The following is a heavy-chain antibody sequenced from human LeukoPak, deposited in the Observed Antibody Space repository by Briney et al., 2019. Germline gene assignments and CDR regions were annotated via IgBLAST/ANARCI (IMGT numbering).Heavy chain of an antibody. Sequence: GGSLRLSCAASGFTFSSYAMSWVRQAPGKGLEWVSGISGSGGSTYYADSVRGRFTISRDNSKNTLYLQMNSLRAEDTAVYYCAKDLGYYDFWSGYYLDYWGQGTLVTVSS. V-gene: IGHV3-23*01. J-gene: IGHJ4*02. CDR1: GFTFSSYA. CDR3: AKDLGYYDFWSGYYLDY. CDR2: ISGSGGST. D-gene: IGHD3-3*01.